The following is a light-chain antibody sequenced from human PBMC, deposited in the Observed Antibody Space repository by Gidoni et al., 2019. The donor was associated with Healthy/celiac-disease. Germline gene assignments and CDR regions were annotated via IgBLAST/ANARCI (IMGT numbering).Light chain of an antibody. CDR1: QDISNY. Sequence: DIQMTQSPSSLSASVGDRVTITCQASQDISNYLNWYQQKPGKAPKLLIYDASNVETGVPSRFSGSGSGTDFTFTISSLQPEDIATYYCQQYDNLFGQGTRLEIK. V-gene: IGKV1-33*01. CDR2: DAS. CDR3: QQYDNL. J-gene: IGKJ5*01.